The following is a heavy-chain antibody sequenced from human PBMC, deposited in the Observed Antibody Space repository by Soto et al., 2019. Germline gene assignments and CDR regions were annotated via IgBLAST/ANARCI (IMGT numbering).Heavy chain of an antibody. CDR1: GFTFNNYA. CDR2: ISSDGNTK. J-gene: IGHJ6*03. V-gene: IGHV3-30*18. CDR3: AKDSPYGAGWGYYKDV. D-gene: IGHD2-21*01. Sequence: QVQLVESGGGVVQPGRSLRLSCAASGFTFNNYAMHWVRQAPGKGLEWVALISSDGNTKYYADSVRGRFTISRDNSKNTLYLQMSSLRAEDSALYYCAKDSPYGAGWGYYKDVWGKGTTVTVSS.